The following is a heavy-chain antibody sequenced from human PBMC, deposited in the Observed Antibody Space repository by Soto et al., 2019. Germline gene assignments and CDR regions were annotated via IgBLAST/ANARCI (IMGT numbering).Heavy chain of an antibody. CDR3: AKDPGWQTIGYYFDY. D-gene: IGHD2-15*01. CDR1: GFTFSSYG. V-gene: IGHV3-30*18. CDR2: ISYDGSNK. Sequence: GGSLRLSCAASGFTFSSYGMHWVRQAPGKGLEWVAVISYDGSNKYYADSVKGRFTISRDNSKNTLYLQMNSLRAEDTAVYYCAKDPGWQTIGYYFDYWGQGTLVTVSS. J-gene: IGHJ4*02.